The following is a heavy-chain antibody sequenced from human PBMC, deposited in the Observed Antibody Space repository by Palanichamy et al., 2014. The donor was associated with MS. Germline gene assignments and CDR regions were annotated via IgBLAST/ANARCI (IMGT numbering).Heavy chain of an antibody. J-gene: IGHJ2*01. D-gene: IGHD5-12*01. V-gene: IGHV3-74*01. CDR3: ARAIVAPRRRERYWYFDL. CDR1: GFTFSSYW. CDR2: INSDGSST. Sequence: EVQLVESGGGLVQPGGSLRLSCAASGFTFSSYWMHWVRQAPGKGLVWVSRINSDGSSTSYADSVKGRFTISRDNAKNTLYLQMNSLRAEDTAVYYCARAIVAPRRRERYWYFDLWGRGTLVTVSS.